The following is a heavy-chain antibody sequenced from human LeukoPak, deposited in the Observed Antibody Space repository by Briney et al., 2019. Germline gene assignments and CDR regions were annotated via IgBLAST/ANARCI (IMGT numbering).Heavy chain of an antibody. CDR3: ARDKAVTTELTQYFHH. D-gene: IGHD4-11*01. CDR1: GYTLTELS. Sequence: ASVKVSCKVSGYTLTELSMHWVRQAPGKGLEWMGGFDPEDGETIYAQKFQGRVTMTEDTSTDTAYMELSSLRSEDTAVYYCARDKAVTTELTQYFHHWGQGTLVTVSS. CDR2: FDPEDGET. V-gene: IGHV1-24*01. J-gene: IGHJ1*01.